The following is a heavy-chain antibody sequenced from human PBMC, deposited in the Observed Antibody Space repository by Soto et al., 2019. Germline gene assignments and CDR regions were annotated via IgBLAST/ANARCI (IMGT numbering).Heavy chain of an antibody. CDR2: IIPIFGTA. V-gene: IGHV1-69*06. J-gene: IGHJ4*02. Sequence: SVKVSCKASGGTFSTYSISWVRQAPGQGLEWMGGIIPIFGTANYAQKFQGRVTITADKSTSTAYMELSSLRSDETAVYYCASTRHGVDYWGQGTLVTVSS. CDR3: ASTRHGVDY. D-gene: IGHD3-16*01. CDR1: GGTFSTYS.